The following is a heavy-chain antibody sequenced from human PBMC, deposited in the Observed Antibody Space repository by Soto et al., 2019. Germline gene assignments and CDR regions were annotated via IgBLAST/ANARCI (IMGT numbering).Heavy chain of an antibody. Sequence: ASVKVSCKASGYTFTSYGISWVRQAPGQGLEWMGWISAYNGNTNYAQKLQGRVTMTTDTSTSTAYMELRSLRSDDTAVYYCARDKRYCSSTSCYVTTGNYYYGMDVWGQGTTVTVS. V-gene: IGHV1-18*01. CDR2: ISAYNGNT. CDR1: GYTFTSYG. D-gene: IGHD2-2*01. J-gene: IGHJ6*02. CDR3: ARDKRYCSSTSCYVTTGNYYYGMDV.